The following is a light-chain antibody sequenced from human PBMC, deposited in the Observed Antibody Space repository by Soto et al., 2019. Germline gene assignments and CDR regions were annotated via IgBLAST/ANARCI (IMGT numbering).Light chain of an antibody. CDR3: QKYSSVIT. CDR2: AAS. Sequence: DIQMTQSPASQSASVGDRVTITCRASQGISNYLAWYQQKPGKVPKLLIYAASTLQSGVPSRFSGSGSGTDFTLTITSLQPEDVATYYCQKYSSVITFGQGTRLEIK. CDR1: QGISNY. V-gene: IGKV1-27*01. J-gene: IGKJ5*01.